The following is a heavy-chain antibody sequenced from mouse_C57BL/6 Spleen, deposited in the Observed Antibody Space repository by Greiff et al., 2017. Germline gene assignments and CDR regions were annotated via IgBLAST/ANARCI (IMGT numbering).Heavy chain of an antibody. CDR2: IDPSDSET. D-gene: IGHD2-1*01. Sequence: VPLQQPGAELVRPGSSVKLSCKASGYTFTSYWMPWVKQRPIQGLECIGNIDPSDSETHYNQKFKDKATLTVDKSSSTAYMQLSSLTSEDSAVYYCARGGGNWFAYWGQGTLVTVSA. CDR1: GYTFTSYW. V-gene: IGHV1-52*01. CDR3: ARGGGNWFAY. J-gene: IGHJ3*01.